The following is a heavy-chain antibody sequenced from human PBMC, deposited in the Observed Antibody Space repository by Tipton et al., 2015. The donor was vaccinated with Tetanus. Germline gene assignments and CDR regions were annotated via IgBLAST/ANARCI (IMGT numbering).Heavy chain of an antibody. CDR3: AKAAVAGTVSRFDY. D-gene: IGHD6-19*01. V-gene: IGHV3-74*01. J-gene: IGHJ4*02. Sequence: SLRLSCAASGFTFSSYWMHWVRQAPGKGLVWVSRINRDGTTTTYADSVKGRFTISRDNARNTVYLQMNSLGAEDTAVYYCAKAAVAGTVSRFDYWGQGTLVTISS. CDR2: INRDGTTT. CDR1: GFTFSSYW.